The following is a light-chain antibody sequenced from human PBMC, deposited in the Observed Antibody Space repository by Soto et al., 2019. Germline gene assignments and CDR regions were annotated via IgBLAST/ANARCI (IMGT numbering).Light chain of an antibody. CDR3: QQYGSSRQT. Sequence: EIVLTQSPATLSLSPGERATLSCRTSQSLSSSYLAWYQQKPGQAPRLLIYGASSRATGIPDRFSGSGSGTDFTLTISRLDPEDFAVYYCQQYGSSRQTFGQGTKVDI. CDR2: GAS. J-gene: IGKJ1*01. V-gene: IGKV3-20*01. CDR1: QSLSSSY.